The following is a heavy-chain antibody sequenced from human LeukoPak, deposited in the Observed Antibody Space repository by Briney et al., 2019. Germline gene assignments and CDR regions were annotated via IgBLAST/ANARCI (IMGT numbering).Heavy chain of an antibody. CDR1: GDSISSHY. CDR2: IFYSGRT. Sequence: SSETLSLTCSVSGDSISSHYWSWVRQAPGKGLEWIGYIFYSGRTSYSPSLKNRVTISVDTSKTQFSLRLTSVTTADTAVYFCARTGDYSRSTGGWFDPWGQGTLVTVSS. D-gene: IGHD4-11*01. V-gene: IGHV4-59*11. CDR3: ARTGDYSRSTGGWFDP. J-gene: IGHJ5*02.